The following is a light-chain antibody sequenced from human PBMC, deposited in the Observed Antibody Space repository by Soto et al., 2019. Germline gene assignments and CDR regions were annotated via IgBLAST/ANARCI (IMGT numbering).Light chain of an antibody. CDR3: RQYVSYPVT. V-gene: IGKV1-5*03. J-gene: IGKJ4*01. CDR1: QSISNS. CDR2: KAS. Sequence: DIQMTQSPSTLYASVGDRVTITCRASQSISNSLAWYQQKPGKAPNLLIYKASSLESGVPSRFSGSGSATELTLTISSLQPDDFATYYCRQYVSYPVTFGGGTKVEMK.